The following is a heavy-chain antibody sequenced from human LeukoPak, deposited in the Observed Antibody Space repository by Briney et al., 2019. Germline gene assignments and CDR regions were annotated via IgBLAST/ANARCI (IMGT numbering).Heavy chain of an antibody. V-gene: IGHV3-23*01. CDR1: GFTFSSYA. CDR2: ISGSGGST. D-gene: IGHD1-26*01. CDR3: AKDSGSGSYYDFDY. J-gene: IGHJ4*02. Sequence: GGSLRLSCAASGFTFSSYAMSWVRQAPGKGPEWVSAISGSGGSTYYADSVKGRFTISRDNSKNTLYLQMNSLRAEDTAVYYCAKDSGSGSYYDFDYWGQGTLVTVSS.